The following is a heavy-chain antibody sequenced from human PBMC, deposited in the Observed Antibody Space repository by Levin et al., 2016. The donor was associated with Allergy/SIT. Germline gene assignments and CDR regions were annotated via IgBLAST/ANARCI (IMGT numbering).Heavy chain of an antibody. CDR3: AKLPAAGIGQVEDNWFDP. CDR2: ISGSGGST. V-gene: IGHV3-23*01. Sequence: GGSLRLSCAASGFTFSSYAMSWVRQAPGKGLEWVSAISGSGGSTYYADSVKGRFTISRDNSKNTLYLQMNSLRAEDTAVYYCAKLPAAGIGQVEDNWFDPWGQGTLVTVSS. CDR1: GFTFSSYA. D-gene: IGHD6-13*01. J-gene: IGHJ5*02.